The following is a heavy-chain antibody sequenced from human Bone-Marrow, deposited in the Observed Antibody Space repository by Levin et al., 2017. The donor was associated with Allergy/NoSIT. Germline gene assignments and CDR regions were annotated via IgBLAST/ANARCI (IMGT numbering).Heavy chain of an antibody. V-gene: IGHV1-46*01. CDR3: ARDSVILAFGGACNWFDP. J-gene: IGHJ5*02. D-gene: IGHD3-16*01. CDR1: GYTFTINY. CDR2: INPSSGTI. Sequence: GESLKISCKASGYTFTINYIHWVRQAPGQGLEWMGIINPSSGTISYAQKFQGRLTMTRDTSTSTVYMELSSLRSEDTAVYYCARDSVILAFGGACNWFDPWGQGTLVTVSS.